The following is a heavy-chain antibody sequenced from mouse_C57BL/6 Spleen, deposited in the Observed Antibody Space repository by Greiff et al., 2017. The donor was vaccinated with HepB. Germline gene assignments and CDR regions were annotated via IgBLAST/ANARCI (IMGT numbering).Heavy chain of an antibody. CDR2: IWWDDDK. V-gene: IGHV8-8*01. CDR3: ARSPYGSSYVPYYFDY. Sequence: QVTLKVSGPGILQPSQTLSLTCSFSGFSLSTFGMGVGWIRQPSGKGLEWLAHIWWDDDKYYNPALKSRLTISKDTSKNQVFLKIANVDTADTATYYCARSPYGSSYVPYYFDYWGQGTTLTVSS. D-gene: IGHD1-1*01. J-gene: IGHJ2*01. CDR1: GFSLSTFGMG.